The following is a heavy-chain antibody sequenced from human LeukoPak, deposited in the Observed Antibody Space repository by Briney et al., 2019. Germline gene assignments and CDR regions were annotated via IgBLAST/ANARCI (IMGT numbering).Heavy chain of an antibody. V-gene: IGHV3-7*04. J-gene: IGHJ4*02. CDR3: ARVEWMGRMDY. Sequence: PGGSLRLSCAASGFTFSNHWMSWVRQAPGKGLQWVANIKQDGSEAYDGDSVKGRFTISRDNAKNSLYLQMNSLRAEDTAVYYCARVEWMGRMDYWGQGTVITVSS. CDR1: GFTFSNHW. D-gene: IGHD3-3*01. CDR2: IKQDGSEA.